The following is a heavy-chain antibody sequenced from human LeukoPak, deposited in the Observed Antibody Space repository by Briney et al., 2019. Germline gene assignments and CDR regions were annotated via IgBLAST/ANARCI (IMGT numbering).Heavy chain of an antibody. CDR2: IYYSGST. D-gene: IGHD5-18*01. Sequence: SETLSLTCTVSGGSFSNYYWSWIRQSPGKGLEWIGYIYYSGSTNYNPSLKSRVTISVDTSKNQFSLTLSSVTAAETAVYYCAREGRYRYGYNEYHSYMDIWGKGTTVTVSS. CDR3: AREGRYRYGYNEYHSYMDI. CDR1: GGSFSNYY. V-gene: IGHV4-59*01. J-gene: IGHJ6*03.